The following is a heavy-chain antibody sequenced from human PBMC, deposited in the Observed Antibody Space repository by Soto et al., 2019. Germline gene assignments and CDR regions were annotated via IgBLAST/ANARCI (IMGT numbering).Heavy chain of an antibody. D-gene: IGHD6-19*01. V-gene: IGHV1-24*01. J-gene: IGHJ4*02. CDR2: FDPEDGET. CDR1: GYTLTELS. Sequence: ASVKVSCRVSGYTLTELSMHWVRQAPGKGLEWMGGFDPEDGETIYAQKFQGRVTMTEDTSTDTAYMELSSLRSEDTAVYYCATGSSSGWYLYFDYWGQGTLVTVPQ. CDR3: ATGSSSGWYLYFDY.